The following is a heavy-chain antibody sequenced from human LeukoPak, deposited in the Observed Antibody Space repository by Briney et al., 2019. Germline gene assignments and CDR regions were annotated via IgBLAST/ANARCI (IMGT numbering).Heavy chain of an antibody. J-gene: IGHJ4*02. CDR2: IFTSGST. D-gene: IGHD3-10*01. Sequence: SETLSLTCSVSGMSISSYYWTWIRQPAGKGLEWIGRIFTSGSTSYNPSLTSRVTMSVDTSKNQFSLKLSSVTAADTAVYYCARSVYYYGSGSYPEYWGQGTLVTVSS. CDR1: GMSISSYY. CDR3: ARSVYYYGSGSYPEY. V-gene: IGHV4-4*07.